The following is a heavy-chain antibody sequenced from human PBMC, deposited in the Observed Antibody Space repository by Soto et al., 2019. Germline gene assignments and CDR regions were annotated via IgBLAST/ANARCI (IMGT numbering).Heavy chain of an antibody. CDR1: GGSFSGYY. CDR3: ARGLYHPFRSNYYDSSGPGVYYYYGMDV. CDR2: INHSGST. Sequence: SETLSLTCAVYGGSFSGYYWSWIRQPPGKGLEWIGEINHSGSTNYNPALKSRVTISVDTSKNQFSLKLSSVTAADTAVYYCARGLYHPFRSNYYDSSGPGVYYYYGMDVWGQGTTVTVSS. J-gene: IGHJ6*02. D-gene: IGHD3-22*01. V-gene: IGHV4-34*01.